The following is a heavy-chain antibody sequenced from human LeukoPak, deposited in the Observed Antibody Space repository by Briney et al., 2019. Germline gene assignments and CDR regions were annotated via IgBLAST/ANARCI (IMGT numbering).Heavy chain of an antibody. CDR3: ARGYSGYDWGSFFY. Sequence: PSQTLSLTCSVSGGSISSGNSYWTWIRQPLGKGLEWIGYIHYSGSTYYNPSLKSRVTISVDTSKNQFSLKLTSVTAADTAVYYCARGYSGYDWGSFFYWGQGTLVTVSS. J-gene: IGHJ4*02. CDR2: IHYSGST. V-gene: IGHV4-30-4*01. D-gene: IGHD5-12*01. CDR1: GGSISSGNSY.